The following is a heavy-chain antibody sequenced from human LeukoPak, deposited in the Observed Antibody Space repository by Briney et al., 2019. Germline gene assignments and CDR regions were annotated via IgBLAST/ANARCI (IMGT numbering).Heavy chain of an antibody. D-gene: IGHD3-16*01. J-gene: IGHJ4*02. CDR2: IYYSGST. Sequence: PSETLSLTCTVSGGSISSSSYYWGWIRQPPGKGLEWIGSIYYSGSTNYNPSLKSRVTISVDKSKSQFSLKLSSVTAADTAVYYCARGEFDGGVYFDYWGQGTLVTVSS. CDR3: ARGEFDGGVYFDY. V-gene: IGHV4-39*07. CDR1: GGSISSSSYY.